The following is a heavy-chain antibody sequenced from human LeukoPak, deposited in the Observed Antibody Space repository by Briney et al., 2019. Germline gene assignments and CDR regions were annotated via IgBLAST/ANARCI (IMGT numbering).Heavy chain of an antibody. V-gene: IGHV3-30-3*01. D-gene: IGHD3-10*01. Sequence: PGRSLRLSCAASGFTFSSYAMHWVRQAPGKGLEWVAVISYDGSNKYYADSVKGRFTISRDNSKNTLYLQMNSLRAEDTAVYYCARDPLFINYYGSGSYYANWFDPWGQGTLVTVSS. CDR3: ARDPLFINYYGSGSYYANWFDP. J-gene: IGHJ5*02. CDR2: ISYDGSNK. CDR1: GFTFSSYA.